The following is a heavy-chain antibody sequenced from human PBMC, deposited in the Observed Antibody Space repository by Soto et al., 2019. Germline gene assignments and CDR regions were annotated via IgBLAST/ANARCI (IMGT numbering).Heavy chain of an antibody. Sequence: GGSLRLSCAASGFTFSSYAMHWVRQAPGKGLEWVAVISYDGSNKYYADSVKGRFTISRDNSNNTLYLQMNSLRAEDTAVYYCARDSFKGWNYYYGMDVWGQGTTVTVSS. J-gene: IGHJ6*02. CDR2: ISYDGSNK. D-gene: IGHD6-19*01. V-gene: IGHV3-30-3*01. CDR3: ARDSFKGWNYYYGMDV. CDR1: GFTFSSYA.